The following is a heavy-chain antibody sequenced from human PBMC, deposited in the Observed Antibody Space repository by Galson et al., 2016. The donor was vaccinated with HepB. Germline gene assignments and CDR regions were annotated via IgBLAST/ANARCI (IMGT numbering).Heavy chain of an antibody. V-gene: IGHV4-39*02. CDR3: ARDIPVRFRTTRPY. Sequence: TLSLTCTVSGGSISSSSHYWGWIRQSPGKGLEWIGSIYYSGSTYYNPSLKSRVTMLIDTSKKHFSLKLSSVTAADTAIYYCARDIPVRFRTTRPYWGQGTLVAVSS. CDR1: GGSISSSSHY. CDR2: IYYSGST. J-gene: IGHJ4*02. D-gene: IGHD1-1*01.